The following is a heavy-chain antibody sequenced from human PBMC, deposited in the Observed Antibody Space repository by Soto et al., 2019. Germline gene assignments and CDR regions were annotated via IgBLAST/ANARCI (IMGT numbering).Heavy chain of an antibody. Sequence: ASETLSLTCTVSGGSISSSSYYWGWIRQPPGKGLEWIGSIYYSGSTYYNPSLKSRVTISVDTSKNQFSLKLSSVTAADTAVYYCARRPTYYDFWSGYYYYYYGMDVWGQGTTVTVSS. D-gene: IGHD3-3*01. J-gene: IGHJ6*02. V-gene: IGHV4-39*01. CDR3: ARRPTYYDFWSGYYYYYYGMDV. CDR2: IYYSGST. CDR1: GGSISSSSYY.